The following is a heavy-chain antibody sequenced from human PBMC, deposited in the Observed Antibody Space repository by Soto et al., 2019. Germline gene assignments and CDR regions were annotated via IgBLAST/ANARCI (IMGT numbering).Heavy chain of an antibody. D-gene: IGHD3-16*01. CDR3: ARIEGSNVLQH. V-gene: IGHV3-66*01. CDR2: IYSGGST. Sequence: EVQLVESGGGLVQPGGSLSLSCAACGFTVSSNYMSWVRQATGKGLEWVSVIYSGGSTYYAESVKGRLTISRDNPKNTLYLQMNSLRAVDTAVYYCARIEGSNVLQHWGQGTLVTVSS. CDR1: GFTVSSNY. J-gene: IGHJ1*01.